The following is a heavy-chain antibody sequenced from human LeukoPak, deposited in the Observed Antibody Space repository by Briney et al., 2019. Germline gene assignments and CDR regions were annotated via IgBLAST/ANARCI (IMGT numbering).Heavy chain of an antibody. Sequence: GGTLRLSCAASGFTFSSYGMSWVRQAPGKGLEWVSAISGSGGSTYYADSVKGRFTISRDNSKNTLYLQMNSLRAEDTAVYYCAKDLIGVVVVPAAIFDYWGQGTLVTVSS. CDR1: GFTFSSYG. V-gene: IGHV3-23*01. J-gene: IGHJ4*02. CDR2: ISGSGGST. CDR3: AKDLIGVVVVPAAIFDY. D-gene: IGHD2-2*01.